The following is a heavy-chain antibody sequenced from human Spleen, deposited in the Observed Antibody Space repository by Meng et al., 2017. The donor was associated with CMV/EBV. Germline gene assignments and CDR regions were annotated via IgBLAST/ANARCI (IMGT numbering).Heavy chain of an antibody. Sequence: QVQLQESGPGLVKPSGTLSLTCAVSGGSISSSNLWTWVRQVPGKGLEWIGEIYHSGSTNYNPSLKSRVTISVDKFKNQFSLKLGSVTAADTAVYYCARIERRRILNYCGSDCSTTDYWGQGTLVTVSS. D-gene: IGHD2-21*02. J-gene: IGHJ4*02. CDR1: GGSISSSNL. V-gene: IGHV4-4*02. CDR2: IYHSGST. CDR3: ARIERRRILNYCGSDCSTTDY.